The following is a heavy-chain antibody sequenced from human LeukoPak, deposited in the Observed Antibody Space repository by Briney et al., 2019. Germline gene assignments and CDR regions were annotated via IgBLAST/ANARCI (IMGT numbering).Heavy chain of an antibody. D-gene: IGHD2-15*01. J-gene: IGHJ6*03. CDR3: AKRADGCSGVSCYYYYMDV. Sequence: PGGSLRLSCAASGFTFTTYWMAWVRQAPGKGLEWVANIKGDESARHQADSVKGRFTISRDNTQNSVYLQMSSLRGEDTAIYYCAKRADGCSGVSCYYYYMDVWGKGTTVTVSS. CDR1: GFTFTTYW. CDR2: IKGDESAR. V-gene: IGHV3-7*03.